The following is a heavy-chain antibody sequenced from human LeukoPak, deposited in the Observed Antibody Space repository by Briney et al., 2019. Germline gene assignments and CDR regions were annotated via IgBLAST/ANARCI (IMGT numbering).Heavy chain of an antibody. CDR3: AKDAPKYSSGSIYFDH. CDR1: GFSFSTYG. J-gene: IGHJ4*02. D-gene: IGHD5-18*01. Sequence: PGGSLRLSCAASGFSFSTYGMEWVRQALGKGLEWVAVISYDGSNKYYEDSVEGRFTISRDNSKNTVYLQMSSLRPDDTAVYYCAKDAPKYSSGSIYFDHWGQGTLVTVSS. V-gene: IGHV3-30*18. CDR2: ISYDGSNK.